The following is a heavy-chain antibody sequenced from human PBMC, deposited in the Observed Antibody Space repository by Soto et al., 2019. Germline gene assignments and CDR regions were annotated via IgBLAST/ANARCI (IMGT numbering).Heavy chain of an antibody. J-gene: IGHJ5*02. V-gene: IGHV3-23*01. CDR2: ISGSGDST. D-gene: IGHD1-26*01. Sequence: EVQLLESGGGLVQPGGSLRLSCAASGFTFSSYAMRWVRQAPVKGLEWVSAISGSGDSTYYADSVKGRLTISRDTSKNALYRHMNSLRAGDTAAYDCAGRGSGSYYGSWGQGTLVTVSS. CDR3: AGRGSGSYYGS. CDR1: GFTFSSYA.